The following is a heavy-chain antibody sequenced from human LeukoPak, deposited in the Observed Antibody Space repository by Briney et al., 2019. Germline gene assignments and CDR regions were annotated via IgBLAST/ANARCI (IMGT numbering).Heavy chain of an antibody. J-gene: IGHJ5*02. CDR3: ARGRRMYGSGSYYNGYNWFDP. CDR2: IDLGGDNT. V-gene: IGHV3-23*01. Sequence: GGSLRLSCAASGFTFMTHAMGWVRQAPGKGLEWVSSIDLGGDNTFYADSVKGRFTISRDNSKNTLFLQMKGLRAEDTAVYYCARGRRMYGSGSYYNGYNWFDPWGQGTLVTVSS. CDR1: GFTFMTHA. D-gene: IGHD3-10*01.